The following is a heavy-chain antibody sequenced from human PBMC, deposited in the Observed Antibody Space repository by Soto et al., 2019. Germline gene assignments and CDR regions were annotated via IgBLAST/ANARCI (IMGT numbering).Heavy chain of an antibody. CDR3: ASGYCSSTSCRPYYYGMDV. CDR1: GYSFTSYW. Sequence: GESLKISFKGSGYSFTSYWISWVRQMPVKGLEWMGRIDPSDSYTNYSPSFQGHVTISADKSISTAYLQWSSLKASDTAMYYCASGYCSSTSCRPYYYGMDVGGQGTKVTVSS. CDR2: IDPSDSYT. V-gene: IGHV5-10-1*01. J-gene: IGHJ6*02. D-gene: IGHD2-2*01.